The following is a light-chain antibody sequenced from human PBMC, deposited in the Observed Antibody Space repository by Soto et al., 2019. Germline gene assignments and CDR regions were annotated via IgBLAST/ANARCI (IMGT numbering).Light chain of an antibody. V-gene: IGKV3-20*01. CDR1: QSVSSSY. CDR3: QQYNNWPPYT. Sequence: EIVLTQSPGTLSLSPGERATLSCRASQSVSSSYLAWYQQKPGQAPRLLIYGASSRATGIPDRFSGSGSGTDFTLTISRLEPEDFAVYYCQQYNNWPPYTFGQGTKLEI. CDR2: GAS. J-gene: IGKJ2*01.